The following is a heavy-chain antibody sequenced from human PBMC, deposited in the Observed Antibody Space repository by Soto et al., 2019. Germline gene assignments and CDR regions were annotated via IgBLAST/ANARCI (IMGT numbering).Heavy chain of an antibody. CDR3: ARGTAGEWELPDFDY. Sequence: QVPLVQSGAEVKKPGSSVKVSCKASGGTFSSYAISRVRQAPGQGLEWMGGIIPIFGTANYAQKFQGRVTITADESTSTAYMELSSLRSEDTAVYYCARGTAGEWELPDFDYWGQGTLVTVSS. V-gene: IGHV1-69*01. D-gene: IGHD1-26*01. CDR2: IIPIFGTA. CDR1: GGTFSSYA. J-gene: IGHJ4*02.